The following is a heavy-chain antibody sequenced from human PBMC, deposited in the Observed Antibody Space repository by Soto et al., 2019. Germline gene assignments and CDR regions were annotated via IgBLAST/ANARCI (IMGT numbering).Heavy chain of an antibody. CDR3: ARGQVVAAQH. D-gene: IGHD2-15*01. CDR1: GGSISSRDFY. V-gene: IGHV4-39*01. J-gene: IGHJ4*02. CDR2: IYYSGAT. Sequence: SETLSLTCTVSGGSISSRDFYWGWIRQPPGKGLEWIGTIYYSGATYHNPSLQSRVTMSVDTSKNQFSLRLSSVTAADTAVYYCARGQVVAAQHWGQGTLVTVS.